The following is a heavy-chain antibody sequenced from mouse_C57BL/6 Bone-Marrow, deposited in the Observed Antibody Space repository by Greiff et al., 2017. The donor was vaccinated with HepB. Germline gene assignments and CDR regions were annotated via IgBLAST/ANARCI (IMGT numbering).Heavy chain of an antibody. D-gene: IGHD1-1*01. CDR2: IYPRSGNT. J-gene: IGHJ3*01. CDR3: ARAYYGSSYGFAY. Sequence: VQLQQSGAELARPGASVKLSCKASGYTFTSYGISWVKQRPGQGLEWIGEIYPRSGNTYYNEKFKGKATLTADKSSSTAYMELRSLTSEDSAVYFCARAYYGSSYGFAYWGQGTLVTVSA. CDR1: GYTFTSYG. V-gene: IGHV1-81*01.